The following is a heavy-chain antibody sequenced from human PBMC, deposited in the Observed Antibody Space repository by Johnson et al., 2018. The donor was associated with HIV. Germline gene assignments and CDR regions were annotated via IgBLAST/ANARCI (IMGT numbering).Heavy chain of an antibody. Sequence: QVQLVESGGGVVRPGGSLRLSCAASGFTFSSYGMHWVRQAPGKGLEWVAVISYDGSNKYYADSVKGRFTISRDNSKNTLYLQMNSLRAEDTAVYYCARAWGSRDILTALRGAFDIWGQGTMVTVSS. CDR2: ISYDGSNK. J-gene: IGHJ3*02. D-gene: IGHD3-9*01. CDR1: GFTFSSYG. CDR3: ARAWGSRDILTALRGAFDI. V-gene: IGHV3-30*19.